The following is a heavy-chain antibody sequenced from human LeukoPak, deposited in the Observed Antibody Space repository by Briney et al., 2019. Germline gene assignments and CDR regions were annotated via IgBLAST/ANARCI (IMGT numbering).Heavy chain of an antibody. CDR2: INSDGSST. CDR3: ARNPPGVTESCDY. V-gene: IGHV3-74*01. J-gene: IGHJ4*02. Sequence: GGSLRLSCAASGFTVSSNYMSWVRQAPGKGLVWVSRINSDGSSTSYADSVKGRFTISRDNAKNTLYLQMNSLRAEDTAVYYCARNPPGVTESCDYWGQGTLVTVSS. CDR1: GFTVSSNY. D-gene: IGHD4-23*01.